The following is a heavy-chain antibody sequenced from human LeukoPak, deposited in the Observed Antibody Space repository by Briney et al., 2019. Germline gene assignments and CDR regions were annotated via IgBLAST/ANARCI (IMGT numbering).Heavy chain of an antibody. D-gene: IGHD4-11*01. CDR1: GGTFSSYA. J-gene: IGHJ6*03. CDR2: IIPIFGTA. CDR3: ASVTVTTWAPDGHMDV. V-gene: IGHV1-69*05. Sequence: SVKVSCKASGGTFSSYAISWVRQAPGQGLEWMGRIIPIFGTANYAQKFQGRVTITTDESTSTAYMELSSLRSEDTAVYYCASVTVTTWAPDGHMDVWGKGTTVTVSS.